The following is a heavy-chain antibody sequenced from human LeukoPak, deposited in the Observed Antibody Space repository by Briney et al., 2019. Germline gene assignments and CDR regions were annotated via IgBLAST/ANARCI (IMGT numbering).Heavy chain of an antibody. Sequence: GGSLRLSCAASGLTFSSYSMNWVRQAPGKGLEWVSSISSSSSYIYYADSVKGRFTISRDNAKNSLYLQMNSLRAEDTAVYYCARDSGYSYGYPIDYWGQGTLVTVSS. D-gene: IGHD5-18*01. CDR2: ISSSSSYI. CDR3: ARDSGYSYGYPIDY. CDR1: GLTFSSYS. V-gene: IGHV3-21*01. J-gene: IGHJ4*02.